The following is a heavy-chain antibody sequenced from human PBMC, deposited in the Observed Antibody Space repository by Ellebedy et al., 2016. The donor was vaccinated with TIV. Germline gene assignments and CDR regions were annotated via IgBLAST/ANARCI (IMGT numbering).Heavy chain of an antibody. CDR3: AREFDGYTFAY. D-gene: IGHD5-24*01. Sequence: AASVKVSCKASGYTFTGYYVHWVRQAPGQGLEWMGWINPNSGGKNYAQKFKDRVTMTRDTSITTVYMELSGLRSDDTAVYYCAREFDGYTFAYWGQGTVVTVSS. J-gene: IGHJ4*02. CDR2: INPNSGGK. CDR1: GYTFTGYY. V-gene: IGHV1-2*02.